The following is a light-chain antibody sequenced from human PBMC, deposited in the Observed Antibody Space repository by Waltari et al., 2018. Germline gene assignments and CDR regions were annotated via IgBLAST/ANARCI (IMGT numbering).Light chain of an antibody. V-gene: IGLV3-1*01. Sequence: SYELTQPPSVSVSPAQTAITTCSGHKMGDKFACWYQQKPGQSPVLVIYQSPKRPSGIPERCSGSNSGNTATLTISGTQAMDEADYYCQAWDTITGGVFGGGTKLTVL. CDR1: KMGDKF. CDR2: QSP. CDR3: QAWDTITGGV. J-gene: IGLJ2*01.